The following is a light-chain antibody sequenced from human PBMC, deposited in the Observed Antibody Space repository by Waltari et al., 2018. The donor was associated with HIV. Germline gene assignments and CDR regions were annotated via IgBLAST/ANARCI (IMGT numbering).Light chain of an antibody. CDR1: TTPTRNNP. V-gene: IGLV1-44*01. Sequence: QSVPPQPPSASGTPGPRVTLSCSRTTTPTRNNPLTSYQQLPGTAPKLLIYRNYHRPSGVPDRFSGSKSGTSASLAISGLQSEDEADYYCATWDDSLNGRVFGGGTKLTVL. CDR2: RNY. CDR3: ATWDDSLNGRV. J-gene: IGLJ3*02.